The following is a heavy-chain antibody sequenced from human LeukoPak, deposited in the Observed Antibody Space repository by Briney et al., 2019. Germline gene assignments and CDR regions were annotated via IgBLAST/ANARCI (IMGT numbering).Heavy chain of an antibody. CDR3: ARDRSPLSRVLGY. CDR1: GFTLSDYY. D-gene: IGHD2-8*01. Sequence: PGGSLRLSCAASGFTLSDYYMTWIRQAPGEGLQWITHMSNTGKSIYYEDSVKGRFTISRDNAKNSLYLQMNSLRAEDTAVYYCARDRSPLSRVLGYWGQGTLVTVSS. J-gene: IGHJ4*02. V-gene: IGHV3-11*04. CDR2: MSNTGKSI.